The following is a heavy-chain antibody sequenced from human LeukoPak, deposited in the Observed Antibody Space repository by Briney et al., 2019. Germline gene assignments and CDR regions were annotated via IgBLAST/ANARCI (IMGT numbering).Heavy chain of an antibody. CDR1: GYTFTGYY. D-gene: IGHD2-8*01. Sequence: ASVKVSCKASGYTFTGYYMHWVRQAPGQGLEWMGIINPSGGSTSYAQKFQGRVTMTRDTSTSTVYMELSSLRSEDTAVYYCARQGYCTNGVCLPPDNWFDPWGQGTLVTVSS. J-gene: IGHJ5*02. CDR2: INPSGGST. V-gene: IGHV1-46*01. CDR3: ARQGYCTNGVCLPPDNWFDP.